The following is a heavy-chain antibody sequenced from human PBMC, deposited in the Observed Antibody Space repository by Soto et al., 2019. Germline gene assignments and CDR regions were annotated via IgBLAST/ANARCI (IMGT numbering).Heavy chain of an antibody. V-gene: IGHV3-23*01. J-gene: IGHJ4*02. Sequence: EVQLLESGGGLVQPGGSLRLSCAASGFTFSSYAMSWVRQAPGKGLQWVSSISGNGGNTYYAYSVKGRFTISRDNSKNTVFRQLNSLRAEDTAVYFCAKDPGVYSYGYRFDSWGQGSLVAVAS. D-gene: IGHD5-18*01. CDR3: AKDPGVYSYGYRFDS. CDR1: GFTFSSYA. CDR2: ISGNGGNT.